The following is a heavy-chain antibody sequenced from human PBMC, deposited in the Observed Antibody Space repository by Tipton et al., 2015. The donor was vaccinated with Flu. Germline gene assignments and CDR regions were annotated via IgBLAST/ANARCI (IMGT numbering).Heavy chain of an antibody. CDR3: ARGIDYSNLHLHY. D-gene: IGHD4-11*01. CDR2: IIPMSEAP. Sequence: QVQLVQSGPEVKKPGSSVKISCKTSGGTFSSYAINWVRQAPGQGLEWMGRIIPMSEAPSYAQKFQGRVTISADESTSTSYMELTSLRSEDTALYYCARGIDYSNLHLHYWGQGTLVTVSS. CDR1: GGTFSSYA. V-gene: IGHV1-69*18. J-gene: IGHJ4*02.